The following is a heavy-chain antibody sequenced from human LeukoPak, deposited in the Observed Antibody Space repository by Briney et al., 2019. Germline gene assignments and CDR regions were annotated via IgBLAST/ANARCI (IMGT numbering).Heavy chain of an antibody. D-gene: IGHD6-19*01. V-gene: IGHV3-30*04. Sequence: GRSLRLSCAASGFTFSSYAMHWVRQAPGKGLEWVAVISYDGSNKYYADSVKGRFTISRDNSKNTLYLQMNSLRAEDTAVYYCARDRWVPVAGLVYYYYYSMDVWGKGTTVTVSS. CDR2: ISYDGSNK. J-gene: IGHJ6*04. CDR3: ARDRWVPVAGLVYYYYYSMDV. CDR1: GFTFSSYA.